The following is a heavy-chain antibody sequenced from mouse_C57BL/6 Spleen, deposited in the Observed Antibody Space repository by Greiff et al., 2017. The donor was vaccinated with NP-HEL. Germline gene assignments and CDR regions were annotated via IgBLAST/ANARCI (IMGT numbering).Heavy chain of an antibody. CDR3: RSVGLRQGYWYFDV. CDR2: YPGSGNTY. CDR1: YTFTDYYM. J-gene: IGHJ1*03. D-gene: IGHD2-2*01. Sequence: VQLQQSGPELVKPGASVKMSCKASGYTFTDYYMPWVKQKPGKGLEWIGEIYPGSGNTYYNEKFKGKATLTADTSSSTAYMQLSSLTSEDSAVYFCARSVGLRQGYWYFDVWGTGTTVTVSS. V-gene: IGHV1-83*01.